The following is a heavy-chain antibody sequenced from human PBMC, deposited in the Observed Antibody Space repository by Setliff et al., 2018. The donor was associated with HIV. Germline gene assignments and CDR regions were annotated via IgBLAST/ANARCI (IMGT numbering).Heavy chain of an antibody. D-gene: IGHD6-6*01. Sequence: ASVKVSCKASGYTFTGYHLHWVRQAPGQGLEWMGRINPNNGGTNYAQELQGRVTMTRDTSITTAYMELSRLTSDDTAVYYCARDPAPSSSASYFQHWGQGTPVTVSS. CDR2: INPNNGGT. CDR3: ARDPAPSSSASYFQH. CDR1: GYTFTGYH. J-gene: IGHJ1*01. V-gene: IGHV1-2*06.